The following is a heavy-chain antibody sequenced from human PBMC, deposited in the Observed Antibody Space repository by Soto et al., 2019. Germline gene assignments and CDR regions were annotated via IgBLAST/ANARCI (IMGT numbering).Heavy chain of an antibody. CDR3: ARDPTGHFIEY. Sequence: QVQLVQSGAEVKKPGASVKVCCKTSGYTFTSYGVAWVRQAPGQGLEWMGWISGYNGNTNYAQKFQGRVTMTTDTSTSTAYMELRSLRSDDTAVYYCARDPTGHFIEYWGQGTLVTVSS. CDR2: ISGYNGNT. J-gene: IGHJ4*02. D-gene: IGHD1-1*01. CDR1: GYTFTSYG. V-gene: IGHV1-18*01.